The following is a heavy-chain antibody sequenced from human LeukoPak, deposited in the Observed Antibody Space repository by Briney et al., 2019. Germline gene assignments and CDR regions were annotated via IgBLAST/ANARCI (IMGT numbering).Heavy chain of an antibody. J-gene: IGHJ5*02. Sequence: SETLSLTCTVSGGSISSYYWSWIRQPPGKGLEWIGYIYYSGSTNYNPSLKSRVAISVDTSKNQFSLKLNSVTAADTAVYYCAGGGQWLVYDLWGQGTLVTVSS. V-gene: IGHV4-59*01. CDR3: AGGGQWLVYDL. CDR1: GGSISSYY. D-gene: IGHD6-19*01. CDR2: IYYSGST.